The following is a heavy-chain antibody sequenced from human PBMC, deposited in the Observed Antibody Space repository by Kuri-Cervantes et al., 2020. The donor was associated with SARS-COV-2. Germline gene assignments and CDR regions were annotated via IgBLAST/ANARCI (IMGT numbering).Heavy chain of an antibody. CDR2: INHSGST. CDR3: ASQGDYSPDVNPAHYAFDI. V-gene: IGHV4-61*10. J-gene: IGHJ3*02. D-gene: IGHD4-11*01. CDR1: GVSVSHGTYS. Sequence: SETLSLTCAVSGVSVSHGTYSWSWIRQPAGKGLEWIGEINHSGSTNYNPSLKSRVTISVDTSKNQFSLKLSSVTAADTAVYYCASQGDYSPDVNPAHYAFDIWGQGTMVTVSS.